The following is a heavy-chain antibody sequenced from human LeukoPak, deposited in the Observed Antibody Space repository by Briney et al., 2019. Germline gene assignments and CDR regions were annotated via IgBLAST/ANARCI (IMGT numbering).Heavy chain of an antibody. D-gene: IGHD3-22*01. CDR2: VSYDGSNK. J-gene: IGHJ4*02. CDR3: ARDSFDSSGYFGHFDY. Sequence: PVRSLRLSCAASGFTFSDYSMHWVRQAPCKGLEWVAVVSYDGSNKYYADSVKGRFTISRDNSKNTLYLQMNSLKFEDTAVYYCARDSFDSSGYFGHFDYWGQGTLVTASS. CDR1: GFTFSDYS. V-gene: IGHV3-30*04.